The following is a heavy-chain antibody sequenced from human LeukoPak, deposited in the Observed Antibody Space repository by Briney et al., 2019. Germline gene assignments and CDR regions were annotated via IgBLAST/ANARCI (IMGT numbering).Heavy chain of an antibody. D-gene: IGHD6-13*01. CDR1: GGTFSSYA. CDR3: VSAGERTYNWFDP. J-gene: IGHJ5*02. Sequence: GSSVKVSCKASGGTFSSYAISWVRQAPGQGLEWMGRIIAILGIANYAQKFQGRVTITADKSTSTAYMELSSLRSEDTAVYYCVSAGERTYNWFDPWGQGTLVTVSS. CDR2: IIAILGIA. V-gene: IGHV1-69*04.